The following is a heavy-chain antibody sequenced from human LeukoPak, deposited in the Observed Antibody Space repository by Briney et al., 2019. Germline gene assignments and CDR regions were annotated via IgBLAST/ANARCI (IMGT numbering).Heavy chain of an antibody. CDR1: GFTFSSYG. V-gene: IGHV3-23*01. CDR2: ITGSGVST. Sequence: PGGSLRLSCAASGFTFSSYGMSWVRHAPGKGLEWVSTITGSGVSTYYGDSVKGRFPISRDNSKNTLYLQMNSLRAGDTAVYYCAKGTDFDSWGQGTLVTVPS. D-gene: IGHD2-2*01. J-gene: IGHJ4*02. CDR3: AKGTDFDS.